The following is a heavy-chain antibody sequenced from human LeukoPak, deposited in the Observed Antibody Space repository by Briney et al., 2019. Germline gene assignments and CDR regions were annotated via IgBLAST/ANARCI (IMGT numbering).Heavy chain of an antibody. V-gene: IGHV3-30*18. CDR2: ISYDGSNK. D-gene: IGHD3-10*01. CDR1: GFTFSRYG. CDR3: AKNGFGEFYYFDY. J-gene: IGHJ4*02. Sequence: GGSLRLSCAASGFTFSRYGMHWLRQGPGKGLEGVAVISYDGSNKYYADSVKGRFTISRDNSKNTLYLQVNRLRAEDTAVYYCAKNGFGEFYYFDYWGQGTLVTVSS.